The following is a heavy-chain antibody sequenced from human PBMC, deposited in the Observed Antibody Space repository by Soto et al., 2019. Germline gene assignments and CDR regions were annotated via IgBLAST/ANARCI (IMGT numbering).Heavy chain of an antibody. J-gene: IGHJ4*02. CDR3: ARGRTIVSPGN. CDR1: GYSFTGYQ. Sequence: QVQLVQSGAEVKKPGASVNVSCKASGYSFTGYQIHWVRQAPGQGLEWMGWINPNSGGTNLAQKLQGRVTMTRDTSVTTAYMEINGLTSDDTAVYYCARGRTIVSPGNWGQGTLVSVSS. V-gene: IGHV1-2*02. CDR2: INPNSGGT. D-gene: IGHD1-1*01.